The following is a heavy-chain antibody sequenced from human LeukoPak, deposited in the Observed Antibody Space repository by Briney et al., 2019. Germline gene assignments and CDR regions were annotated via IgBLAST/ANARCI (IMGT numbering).Heavy chain of an antibody. D-gene: IGHD2-2*01. CDR3: AADDQQIIM. CDR2: IVVGSGKT. V-gene: IGHV1-58*01. CDR1: GFSFSSSA. J-gene: IGHJ4*02. Sequence: GASVKVSCKTSGFSFSSSALQWVRQVRGQRLEWIGWIVVGSGKTNYAQTIHDRVIITRDTSTSTVYMELSYLRSGDTAVYYCAADDQQIIMWGQGTLVTVSS.